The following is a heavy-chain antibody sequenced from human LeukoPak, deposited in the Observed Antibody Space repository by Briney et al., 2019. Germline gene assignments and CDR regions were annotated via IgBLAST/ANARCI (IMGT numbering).Heavy chain of an antibody. CDR3: ASSPYYYDSSGYYYYGMDV. Sequence: GRSLRLSCAASGFTFSSYAMHWVRQAPGKGLEWVAVISYDGSNKYYADSVKGRFTISRDNSKNTLYLQMNSLRAEDTAVYYCASSPYYYDSSGYYYYGMDVWGQGTTVTVSS. J-gene: IGHJ6*02. D-gene: IGHD3-22*01. CDR2: ISYDGSNK. V-gene: IGHV3-30-3*01. CDR1: GFTFSSYA.